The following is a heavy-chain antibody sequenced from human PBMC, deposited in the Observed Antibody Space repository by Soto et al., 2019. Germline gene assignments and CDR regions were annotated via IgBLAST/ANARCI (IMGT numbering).Heavy chain of an antibody. D-gene: IGHD5-18*01. CDR1: GFTFSSYG. CDR3: ARGAHRGYNPFDP. Sequence: GGSLRLSCAASGFTFSSYGMHWVRQAPGKGLEWVSYISSSGSTIYYADSVKGRFTISRDNAKNSLYLQMNSLRAEDTAVYYCARGAHRGYNPFDPWGQGTLVTVSS. CDR2: ISSSGSTI. J-gene: IGHJ5*02. V-gene: IGHV3-48*04.